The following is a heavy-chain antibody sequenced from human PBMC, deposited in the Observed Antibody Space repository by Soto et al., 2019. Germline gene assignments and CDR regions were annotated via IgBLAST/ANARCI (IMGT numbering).Heavy chain of an antibody. CDR2: IYHSGST. V-gene: IGHV4-4*02. Sequence: SETLSPTCAVSGGSISSSNWRSWVRQPPGKGLEWIGEIYHSGSTNYNPSLKSRVTISVDKPKNQFSLKLSSVTAADTAVYYCARDEGSGLYRAPAFDFGGQGTIVT. J-gene: IGHJ3*01. D-gene: IGHD6-19*01. CDR3: ARDEGSGLYRAPAFDF. CDR1: GGSISSSNW.